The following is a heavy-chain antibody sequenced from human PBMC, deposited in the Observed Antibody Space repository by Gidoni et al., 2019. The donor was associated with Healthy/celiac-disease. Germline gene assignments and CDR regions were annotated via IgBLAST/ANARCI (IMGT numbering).Heavy chain of an antibody. CDR1: GGSISSSSYY. Sequence: QLQLQESGPGLVKPSETLSLTCTVSGGSISSSSYYWGWIRQPPGKGLEWIGSIYYSGSTYYNPSLKSRVTISVDTSKHQFSLKLSSVTAADTAVYYCARQDYDILTGYYPRQSYYYMDVWGKGTTVTVSS. V-gene: IGHV4-39*01. D-gene: IGHD3-9*01. CDR2: IYYSGST. CDR3: ARQDYDILTGYYPRQSYYYMDV. J-gene: IGHJ6*03.